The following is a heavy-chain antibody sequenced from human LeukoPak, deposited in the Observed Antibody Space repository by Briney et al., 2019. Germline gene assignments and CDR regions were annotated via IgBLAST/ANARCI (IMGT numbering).Heavy chain of an antibody. Sequence: PGGSLRLSCAASGFTFSSYSMNWVRQAPGKGLEWVSSISSSSSYIYYADSVKGRFTISRDNAKNSLYLQMNSLRAEDTAVYYCASSSGGSYYGSRGLTPDPWGQGTLVTVSS. D-gene: IGHD2-15*01. CDR1: GFTFSSYS. J-gene: IGHJ5*02. CDR2: ISSSSSYI. CDR3: ASSSGGSYYGSRGLTPDP. V-gene: IGHV3-21*01.